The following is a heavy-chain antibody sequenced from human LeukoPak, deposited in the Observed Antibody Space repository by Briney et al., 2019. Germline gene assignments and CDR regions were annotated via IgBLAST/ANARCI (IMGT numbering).Heavy chain of an antibody. CDR3: GRMHCSRTSCYTDAFDI. CDR2: IKQDGSEK. Sequence: GGSLRLSCAASGFTFNSYWLSWVRQSPGKGLEWVANIKQDGSEKYYVDSVKGRFTISRDNAKNSLYLQMNSLRAEDTAVYYCGRMHCSRTSCYTDAFDIWGQGTMVTVSS. J-gene: IGHJ3*02. D-gene: IGHD2-2*02. CDR1: GFTFNSYW. V-gene: IGHV3-7*01.